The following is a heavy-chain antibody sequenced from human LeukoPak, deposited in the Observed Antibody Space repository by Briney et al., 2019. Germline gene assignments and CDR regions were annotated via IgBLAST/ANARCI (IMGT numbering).Heavy chain of an antibody. V-gene: IGHV3-21*01. CDR1: GFTVSSNY. D-gene: IGHD1-26*01. CDR2: ISSSSSYI. Sequence: GGSLRLSCAASGFTVSSNYMSWVRQAPGKGLEWVSSISSSSSYIYYADSVKGRFTISRDNAKNSLYLQMNSLRAEDTAVYYCARDLRSVKWEPGPHDAFDIWGQGTMVTVSS. J-gene: IGHJ3*02. CDR3: ARDLRSVKWEPGPHDAFDI.